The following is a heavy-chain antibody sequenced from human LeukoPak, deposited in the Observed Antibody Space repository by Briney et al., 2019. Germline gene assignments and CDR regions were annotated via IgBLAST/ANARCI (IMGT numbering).Heavy chain of an antibody. D-gene: IGHD1-26*01. CDR1: GFTFSTYA. Sequence: PGGSLRLSCAASGFTFSTYAMHWVRQAPGKGLEYVSATSSNGGRTYYANSVKGRFTISRDNSKNTLYLQMGSLRPEDMALYYCARLYSGSYHTDYWGQGTLVTVSS. J-gene: IGHJ4*02. V-gene: IGHV3-64*01. CDR3: ARLYSGSYHTDY. CDR2: TSSNGGRT.